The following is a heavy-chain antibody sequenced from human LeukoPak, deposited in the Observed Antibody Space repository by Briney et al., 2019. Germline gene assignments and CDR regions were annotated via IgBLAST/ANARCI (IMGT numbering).Heavy chain of an antibody. J-gene: IGHJ4*02. CDR1: GGSISGDH. CDR3: ARGRTVFDY. CDR2: INHSGST. D-gene: IGHD4-17*01. V-gene: IGHV4-34*01. Sequence: SETLSLTCTVSGGSISGDHWNWIRQPPGKGLEWIGEINHSGSTNYNPSLKSRVTISVDTPKNQFSLKLSSVTAADTAVYYCARGRTVFDYWGQGTLVTVSS.